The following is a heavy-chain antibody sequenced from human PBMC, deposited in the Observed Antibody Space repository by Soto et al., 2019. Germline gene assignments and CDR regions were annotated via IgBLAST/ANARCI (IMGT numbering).Heavy chain of an antibody. V-gene: IGHV3-23*01. Sequence: EVQLLESGGGSVQAGGSLRLSCAASGITISNYPMSWVRQAPGKGLDWVSGISGSGDRTYYADSAKGRFTISKDISKNSLSLKLDSLGVEDKAVYFCVKDDGGYPSTAPPWGQGTLVTVSS. CDR3: VKDDGGYPSTAPP. CDR1: GITISNYP. D-gene: IGHD3-22*01. J-gene: IGHJ5*02. CDR2: ISGSGDRT.